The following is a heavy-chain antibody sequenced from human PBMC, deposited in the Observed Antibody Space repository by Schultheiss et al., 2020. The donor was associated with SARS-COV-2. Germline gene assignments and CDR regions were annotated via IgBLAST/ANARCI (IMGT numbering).Heavy chain of an antibody. CDR3: AREPRRGSYYYYGMDV. CDR2: ISYDGSNK. CDR1: GFTFSSYA. V-gene: IGHV3-30-3*01. Sequence: GGSLRLSCAASGFTFSSYAMHWVRQAPGKGLEWVAVISYDGSNKYYADSVKGRFTISRDNSKNKLYLQMNSLRAEDTAVYYCAREPRRGSYYYYGMDVWGQGTTVTVAS. J-gene: IGHJ6*02.